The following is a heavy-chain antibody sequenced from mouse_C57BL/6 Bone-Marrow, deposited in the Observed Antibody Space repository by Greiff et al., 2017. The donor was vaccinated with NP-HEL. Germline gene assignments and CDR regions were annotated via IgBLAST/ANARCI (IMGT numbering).Heavy chain of an antibody. J-gene: IGHJ1*03. CDR3: ARASMMAKRGYWYFDV. CDR2: ISNLAYSI. V-gene: IGHV5-15*01. D-gene: IGHD2-3*01. CDR1: GFTFSDYG. Sequence: EVNVVESGGGLVQPGGSLKLSCAASGFTFSDYGMAWVRQAPRKGPEWVAFISNLAYSIYYADTVTGRFTISRENAKNTLYLEMSSLRSEDTAMYYCARASMMAKRGYWYFDVWGTGTTVTVSS.